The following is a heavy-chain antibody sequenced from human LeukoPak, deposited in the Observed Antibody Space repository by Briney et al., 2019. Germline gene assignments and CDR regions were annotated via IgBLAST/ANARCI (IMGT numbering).Heavy chain of an antibody. D-gene: IGHD4-17*01. V-gene: IGHV3-21*01. J-gene: IGHJ4*02. CDR2: ISSSGTYM. CDR3: ARVDYADYAPNFDY. Sequence: PGGSLRLSCAVSGFTFSSYSMNWVRQAPGKGLEWVLSISSSGTYMFYADSAKGRCTISRDNAKNSLYLQINSLRADDTAVYYCARVDYADYAPNFDYWGQGTLVTVSS. CDR1: GFTFSSYS.